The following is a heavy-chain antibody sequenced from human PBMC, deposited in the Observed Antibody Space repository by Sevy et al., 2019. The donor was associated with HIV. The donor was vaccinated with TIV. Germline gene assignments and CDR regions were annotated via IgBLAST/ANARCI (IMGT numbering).Heavy chain of an antibody. J-gene: IGHJ3*01. CDR2: IGTLLDT. Sequence: GGFLRLSCAASGFTFSTYDMHWVRQVAGEGLEWVSGIGTLLDTYYAASVKGRFIISRDNAKNSLFLQMNSLRAGDTAIYHCARACTAAGSQSCPIDAFDVWGQGTRVTVSS. V-gene: IGHV3-13*01. D-gene: IGHD6-13*01. CDR3: ARACTAAGSQSCPIDAFDV. CDR1: GFTFSTYD.